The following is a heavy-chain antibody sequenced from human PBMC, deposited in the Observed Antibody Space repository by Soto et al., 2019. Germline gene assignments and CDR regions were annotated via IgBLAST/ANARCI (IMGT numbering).Heavy chain of an antibody. D-gene: IGHD5-12*01. CDR2: ITSSSSTTR. CDR1: GFTFSSYS. J-gene: IGHJ4*02. Sequence: ESGGGLVQPGGSLRLSCAASGFTFSSYSMNWVRQAPGKGLEWVSYITSSSSTTRYYADSVKGRFTISRDNAKNSLYLQMNSLRDEDTAVYYCARDFDSGYYFDYWGQGTLVTVSS. CDR3: ARDFDSGYYFDY. V-gene: IGHV3-48*02.